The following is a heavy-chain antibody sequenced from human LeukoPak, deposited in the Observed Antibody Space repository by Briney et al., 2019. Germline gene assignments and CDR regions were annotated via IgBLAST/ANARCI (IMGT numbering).Heavy chain of an antibody. V-gene: IGHV3-30*18. CDR1: GFTFSSYG. J-gene: IGHJ4*02. CDR3: AKDRSITILRYYFDY. D-gene: IGHD3-9*01. CDR2: ISYDGSNK. Sequence: PGRSLRLSCAASGFTFSSYGMHWVRQAPGKGLEWVAVISYDGSNKYYADSVKGRFTISRDNSKNTLYLQMNSLRAEDTAVYSCAKDRSITILRYYFDYWGQGTLVTVSS.